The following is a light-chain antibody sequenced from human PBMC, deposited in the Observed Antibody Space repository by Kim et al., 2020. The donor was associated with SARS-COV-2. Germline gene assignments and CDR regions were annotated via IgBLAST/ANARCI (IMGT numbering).Light chain of an antibody. J-gene: IGLJ3*02. CDR3: QVWDSSSDHPWV. CDR1: NIGRKS. Sequence: PGKTAWITCGGDNIGRKSVHWYQQKPGQAPVLVIYYDSDRPSGIPERFSGSNSGNTATLTISRVEAGDEADYYCQVWDSSSDHPWVFGGGTKLTVL. V-gene: IGLV3-21*04. CDR2: YDS.